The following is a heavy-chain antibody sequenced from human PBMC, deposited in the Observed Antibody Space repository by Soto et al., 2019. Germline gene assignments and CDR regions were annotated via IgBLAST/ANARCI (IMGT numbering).Heavy chain of an antibody. Sequence: ASVKVSCKASGYMFISYGINWVRQAPGQGLEWMGWISAYNGNTKYAQNLQGRVTMTTDTSTSTAYMEMRSLRSDDTAVYYCVRDLDGSGSYYNDYWGPGTLVTVSS. CDR1: GYMFISYG. CDR2: ISAYNGNT. V-gene: IGHV1-18*01. J-gene: IGHJ4*02. D-gene: IGHD3-10*01. CDR3: VRDLDGSGSYYNDY.